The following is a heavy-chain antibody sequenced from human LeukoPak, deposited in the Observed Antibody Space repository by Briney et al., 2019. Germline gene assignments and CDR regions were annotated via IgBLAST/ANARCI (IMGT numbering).Heavy chain of an antibody. J-gene: IGHJ4*02. Sequence: GGSLRLSCAASGFTFSKYWMSWVRQAPGKGLEWVANIKKDGSEKYYVDSVKGRFTISRDNAKNSLYLQMNSLRAEDTAVYYCAQQRGYGSGSLDYWGQGTLVTVSS. V-gene: IGHV3-7*01. CDR1: GFTFSKYW. CDR3: AQQRGYGSGSLDY. CDR2: IKKDGSEK. D-gene: IGHD3-10*01.